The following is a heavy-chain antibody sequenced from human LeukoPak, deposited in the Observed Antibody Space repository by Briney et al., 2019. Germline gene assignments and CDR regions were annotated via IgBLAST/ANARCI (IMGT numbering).Heavy chain of an antibody. CDR3: ASKGYYYDSSGNDY. V-gene: IGHV1-69*02. J-gene: IGHJ4*02. CDR2: IIPILGIA. CDR1: GGTFSSYT. Sequence: PVKVSCKASGGTFSSYTISWVRQAPGQGLEWMGRIIPILGIANYAQKFQGRVTITADKSTSTAYMELSSLRSEDTAVYYCASKGYYYDSSGNDYWGQGTLVTVSS. D-gene: IGHD3-22*01.